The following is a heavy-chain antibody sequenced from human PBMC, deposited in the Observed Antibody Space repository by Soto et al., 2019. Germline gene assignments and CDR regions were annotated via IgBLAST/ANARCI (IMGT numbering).Heavy chain of an antibody. V-gene: IGHV3-66*01. CDR1: GFTVSSNY. J-gene: IGHJ6*03. D-gene: IGHD3-10*01. CDR3: ARVIMEYYGSGTSTRSYYYYMDV. Sequence: GGSLRLSCAASGFTVSSNYMSWVRQAPGKGLEWVSVIYSGGSTYYADSVKGRFTISRDNSKNTLYLQMNSLRAEDTAVYYCARVIMEYYGSGTSTRSYYYYMDVWGKGTTVTVSS. CDR2: IYSGGST.